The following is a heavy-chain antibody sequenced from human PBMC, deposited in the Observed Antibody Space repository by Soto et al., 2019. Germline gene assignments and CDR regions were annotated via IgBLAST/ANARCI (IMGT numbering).Heavy chain of an antibody. D-gene: IGHD4-4*01. CDR2: ISSGGRTT. J-gene: IGHJ4*02. CDR3: ARVGRRWLQYYYDY. CDR1: GFTFSSYE. V-gene: IGHV3-48*03. Sequence: DVQLVEAGGGLVQPGGSLRLSCAAFGFTFSSYEINWVRQAPGKGLEWVSYISSGGRTTYYADSVKGRFTISRDNAKNSLFLQMNSPRAEDTAVYYCARVGRRWLQYYYDYWGQGTLVTVSS.